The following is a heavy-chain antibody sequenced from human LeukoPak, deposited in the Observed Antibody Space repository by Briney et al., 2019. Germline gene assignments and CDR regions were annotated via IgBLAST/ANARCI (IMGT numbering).Heavy chain of an antibody. CDR2: IKSDGSSI. V-gene: IGHV3-74*01. J-gene: IGHJ6*02. CDR1: GFTFSSYW. Sequence: GGSLRLSCAASGFTFSSYWMHWVRHAPGKGLVWVSRIKSDGSSISYADSVKGRFTISRDNAKNTLYLQMNSLRAEDTAVYYCARGYCSGGSCYSVGYYGMDVWGQGTTVTVSS. D-gene: IGHD2-15*01. CDR3: ARGYCSGGSCYSVGYYGMDV.